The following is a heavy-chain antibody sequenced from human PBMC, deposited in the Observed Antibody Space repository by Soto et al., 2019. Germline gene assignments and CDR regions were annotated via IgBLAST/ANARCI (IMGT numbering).Heavy chain of an antibody. CDR1: GFTFSSYA. Sequence: QVQLVESGGGVVQPGRSLRLSCAASGFTFSSYAIHWVRQAPGKGLEWEAVISYDGSNKYYADSVKGRFTISRDNSKNTLYLQMNSLRAEDTAVYYCARDWDYWGQGTLVTVSS. CDR3: ARDWDY. CDR2: ISYDGSNK. J-gene: IGHJ4*02. V-gene: IGHV3-30-3*01.